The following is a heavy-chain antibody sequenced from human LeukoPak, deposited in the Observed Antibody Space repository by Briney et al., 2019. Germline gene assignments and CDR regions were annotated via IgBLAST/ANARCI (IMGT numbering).Heavy chain of an antibody. D-gene: IGHD2-15*01. V-gene: IGHV3-53*01. CDR1: GFSVSSNY. CDR2: IYSGGST. Sequence: GGSLRLSCAASGFSVSSNYMSWVRQAPGKGLEWVSIIYSGGSTDYADSVKGRFTISRDNSKNTLYLQMNSLRAEDTAVYYCAKAGYCSGGSCYLPSNNWFDPWGQGTLVTVSS. CDR3: AKAGYCSGGSCYLPSNNWFDP. J-gene: IGHJ5*02.